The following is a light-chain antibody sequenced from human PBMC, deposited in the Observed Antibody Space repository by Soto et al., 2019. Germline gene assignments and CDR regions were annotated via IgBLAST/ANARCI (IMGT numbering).Light chain of an antibody. CDR3: HQEGRLGS. J-gene: IGKJ3*01. CDR2: GAS. CDR1: QSVSNNY. V-gene: IGKV3-20*01. Sequence: TLSVSPGERATLSVRASQSVSNNYLAWYQQKPGQAPRLLIYGASNRATGIPDRFSGSGSGTDFTLTIIIQEHEDIAVYYWHQEGRLGSFGHGTKVD.